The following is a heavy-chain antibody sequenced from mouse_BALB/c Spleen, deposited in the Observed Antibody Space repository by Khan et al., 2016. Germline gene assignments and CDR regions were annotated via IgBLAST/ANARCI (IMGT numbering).Heavy chain of an antibody. CDR3: ASSTQSFYAMDY. V-gene: IGHV1S135*01. Sequence: VPLQQPGPELMKPGASVKISCKASGYSFTSYYMHWVKQSHGKSLEWIGYIDPFNGGTSYNQKFKGKATLTVDKSSSTAYMHLSSLTSEDSAVYYCASSTQSFYAMDYWGQGTSVTVSS. D-gene: IGHD1-1*01. J-gene: IGHJ4*01. CDR2: IDPFNGGT. CDR1: GYSFTSYY.